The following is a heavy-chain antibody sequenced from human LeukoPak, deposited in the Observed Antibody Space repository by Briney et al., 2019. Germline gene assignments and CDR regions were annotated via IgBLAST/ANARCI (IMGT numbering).Heavy chain of an antibody. V-gene: IGHV4-59*01. J-gene: IGHJ3*02. D-gene: IGHD3-22*01. CDR1: GASIRSSY. Sequence: SETLSLTCTVSGASIRSSYWSWVRQPPGKRLEWIGFIYYNGNTNSNPSLKSRVTISVDTSKNQFSLKLTSVTAADTAVYYCVRGNYDNRGYSNAFDIWGQGAMVTVSS. CDR2: IYYNGNT. CDR3: VRGNYDNRGYSNAFDI.